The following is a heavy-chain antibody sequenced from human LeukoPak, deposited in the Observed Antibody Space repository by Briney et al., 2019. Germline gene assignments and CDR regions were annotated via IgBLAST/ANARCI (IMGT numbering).Heavy chain of an antibody. D-gene: IGHD3-3*01. CDR1: GYTFTSYG. CDR3: ARDFSPLGYYDFWSGYSVDY. J-gene: IGHJ4*02. V-gene: IGHV1-18*01. Sequence: GASVKVSCKASGYTFTSYGISWVRQAPGQGLEWMGWISAYNGNTNYAQKLQGRVTMTTDTSTSTAYMELRSLRSDDTAVYYCARDFSPLGYYDFWSGYSVDYWGQGTLVTVSS. CDR2: ISAYNGNT.